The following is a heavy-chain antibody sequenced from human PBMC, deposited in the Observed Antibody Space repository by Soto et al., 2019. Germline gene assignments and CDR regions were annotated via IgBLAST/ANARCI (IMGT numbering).Heavy chain of an antibody. Sequence: SETLSLTCTVSGGSISSYYWSWIRQPPGKGLEWIGYIYYSGSTNYNPSLKSRVTISVDTSKNQFSLKLSSVTAADTAVYYCARFPPIYDFWSGYSWKWADYYYYMDVWGKGTTVTVSS. CDR1: GGSISSYY. CDR3: ARFPPIYDFWSGYSWKWADYYYYMDV. V-gene: IGHV4-59*01. D-gene: IGHD3-3*01. J-gene: IGHJ6*03. CDR2: IYYSGST.